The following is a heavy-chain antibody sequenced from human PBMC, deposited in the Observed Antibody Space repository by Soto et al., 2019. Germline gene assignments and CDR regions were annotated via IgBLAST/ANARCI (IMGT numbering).Heavy chain of an antibody. V-gene: IGHV1-2*02. CDR2: INPNSGGT. CDR3: ARVLSSSGWYKWFDP. J-gene: IGHJ5*02. CDR1: GYTFTGYY. D-gene: IGHD6-19*01. Sequence: ASVKVSCKASGYTFTGYYMHWVRQAPGQGLEWMGWINPNSGGTNYAQKFQGRVTMTTDTSTSTAYMELRSLRSDDTAVYYCARVLSSSGWYKWFDPWGQGTLVTVSS.